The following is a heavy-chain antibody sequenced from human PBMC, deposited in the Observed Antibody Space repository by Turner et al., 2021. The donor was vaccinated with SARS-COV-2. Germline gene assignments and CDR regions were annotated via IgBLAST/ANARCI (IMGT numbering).Heavy chain of an antibody. CDR1: GFTFSSYW. Sequence: EVQLVESGGGLVQPGGSLRLSCAASGFTFSSYWMHWVRQAPGKGLVWVSSIKSDGSSTIYADAVKGRFTISRDNAKNTLYLKMNSLRAEDTAVYYCERDGVGATTYLDYWGQGTLVTVSS. V-gene: IGHV3-74*01. CDR2: IKSDGSST. D-gene: IGHD1-26*01. CDR3: ERDGVGATTYLDY. J-gene: IGHJ4*02.